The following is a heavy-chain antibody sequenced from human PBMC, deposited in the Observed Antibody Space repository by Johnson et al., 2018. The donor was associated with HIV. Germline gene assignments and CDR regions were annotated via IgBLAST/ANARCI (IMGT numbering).Heavy chain of an antibody. CDR1: GFTFDDYG. D-gene: IGHD3-10*01. V-gene: IGHV3-20*04. J-gene: IGHJ3*02. CDR2: INWNGGST. Sequence: VQLEESGGGVVRPGGSLRLSCAASGFTFDDYGMSWVRQATGKGLEWVSGINWNGGSTGYADSVKGRFTISRDNAKNSLYLQMNSLRAEDTAFYYCARDQVGILWDAFDIWGQGTMVTVSS. CDR3: ARDQVGILWDAFDI.